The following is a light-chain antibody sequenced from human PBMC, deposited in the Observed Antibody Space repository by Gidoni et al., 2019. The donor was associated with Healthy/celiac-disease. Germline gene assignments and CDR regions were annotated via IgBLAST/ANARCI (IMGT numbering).Light chain of an antibody. CDR2: DAS. J-gene: IGKJ5*01. Sequence: DIQMTQSPSSLSASVGDRVTITCQASQDISNYLNWYQQKPGKAPKLLIYDASNLETGVPSRFSGSGSGTDFTITISSLQHEDIETYYCQQYDNLITFGQGTRLEIK. CDR1: QDISNY. CDR3: QQYDNLIT. V-gene: IGKV1-33*01.